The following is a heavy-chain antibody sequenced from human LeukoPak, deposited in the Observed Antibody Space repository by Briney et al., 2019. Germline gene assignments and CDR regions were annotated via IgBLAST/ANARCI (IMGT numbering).Heavy chain of an antibody. Sequence: PSETLSPTCTVSGGSISSGDYYWSWIRQPPGKGLEWIGYIYYSGSTYYNPSLKSRVTISVDTSKNQFSLKLSSVTAADTAVYYCAREPSYDFWSGTHNWFDPWGQGTLVTVSS. J-gene: IGHJ5*02. CDR3: AREPSYDFWSGTHNWFDP. D-gene: IGHD3-3*01. CDR2: IYYSGST. V-gene: IGHV4-30-4*08. CDR1: GGSISSGDYY.